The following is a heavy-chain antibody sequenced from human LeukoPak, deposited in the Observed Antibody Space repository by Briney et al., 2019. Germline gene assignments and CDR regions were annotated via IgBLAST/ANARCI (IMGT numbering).Heavy chain of an antibody. Sequence: GGSLRLSCAASGFTFSSYAMHWVRQAPGKGLEYVSAISSNGGSTYYANSVKGRFTISRDNSKNTLYLQMGSLRAEDMAVYYCARDQAGAVAGIGDYWGQGTLVTVSS. CDR3: ARDQAGAVAGIGDY. J-gene: IGHJ4*02. V-gene: IGHV3-64*01. CDR2: ISSNGGST. D-gene: IGHD6-19*01. CDR1: GFTFSSYA.